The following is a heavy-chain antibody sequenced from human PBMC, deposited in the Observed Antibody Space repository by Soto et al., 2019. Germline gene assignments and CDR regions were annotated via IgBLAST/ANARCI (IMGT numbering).Heavy chain of an antibody. D-gene: IGHD3-3*01. Sequence: QVQLVESGGDVVQPGRSLRLYCAASGFTFSSYAMHWVLQAPGKALECVAVLSSDGSNKYYADSVKGRFTISRDNSKNSLVLQMIKLRAEDTAVYYCARTDDFWSGYYFSYYCDYGMDVWGQGTTVTVS. CDR1: GFTFSSYA. CDR2: LSSDGSNK. CDR3: ARTDDFWSGYYFSYYCDYGMDV. J-gene: IGHJ6*01. V-gene: IGHV3-30-3*01.